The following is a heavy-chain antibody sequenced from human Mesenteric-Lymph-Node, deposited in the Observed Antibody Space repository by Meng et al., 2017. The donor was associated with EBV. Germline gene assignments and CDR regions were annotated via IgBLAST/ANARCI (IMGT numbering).Heavy chain of an antibody. D-gene: IGHD5-24*01. J-gene: IGHJ4*02. CDR1: GGSVSAYY. CDR2: FHHDGHT. Sequence: QGPPQAWGRGLLKTSGALSLPSPFYGGSVSAYYWSWVRQTPGKGLEWIGEFHHDGHTSYNPSLRSRVTTSVDTSKNQFSLNLMSVTAADTAVYYCARHNDHYFDIWGQGTLVTVSS. CDR3: ARHNDHYFDI. V-gene: IGHV4-34*01.